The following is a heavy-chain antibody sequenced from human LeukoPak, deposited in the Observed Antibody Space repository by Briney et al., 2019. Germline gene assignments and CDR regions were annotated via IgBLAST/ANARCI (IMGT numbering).Heavy chain of an antibody. CDR3: AREGRQDYVYFDH. V-gene: IGHV4-59*01. D-gene: IGHD4-17*01. CDR1: GGSISSYY. Sequence: NPSETLSLTCTVSGGSISSYYGSWIRHPPGKGLEWSGYINYSGTTNYNPSLKTRATMSVDTSKNQFSLKLSSVTAADTAMYYCAREGRQDYVYFDHWGQGSLVTVSS. CDR2: INYSGTT. J-gene: IGHJ4*02.